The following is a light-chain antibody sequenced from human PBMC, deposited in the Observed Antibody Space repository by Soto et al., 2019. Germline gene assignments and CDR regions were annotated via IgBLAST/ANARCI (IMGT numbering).Light chain of an antibody. CDR1: QTILNTPNNKTY. V-gene: IGKV4-1*01. J-gene: IGKJ4*01. CDR2: WAS. Sequence: DIVMTQSPASLAVSLGERATINCKSSQTILNTPNNKTYLAWYQHKARQAPKLLFYWASTRESGVPDRFSGSGSGTEFSLTISSLQAEDVAIYYCQQFYNTPLTFGGGTNVEIK. CDR3: QQFYNTPLT.